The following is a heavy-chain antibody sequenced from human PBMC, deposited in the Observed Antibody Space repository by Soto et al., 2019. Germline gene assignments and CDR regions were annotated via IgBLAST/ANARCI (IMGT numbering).Heavy chain of an antibody. CDR1: GFSFSSYS. CDR2: IFVDSITI. CDR3: ARDRDWAFDY. Sequence: PGGSLRLSCVASGFSFSSYSLVWVRQAPGKGLEWVSYIFVDSITIYYADSVKGRFTVSRDNAQNSLFLVINSLRAEDTAVYYCARDRDWAFDYWGQGTLVTVSS. V-gene: IGHV3-48*04. D-gene: IGHD3-9*01. J-gene: IGHJ4*02.